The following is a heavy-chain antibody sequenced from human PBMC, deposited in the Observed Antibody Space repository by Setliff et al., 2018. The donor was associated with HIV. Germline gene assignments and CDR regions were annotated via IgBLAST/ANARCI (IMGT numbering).Heavy chain of an antibody. D-gene: IGHD5-18*01. J-gene: IGHJ4*02. Sequence: NPSETLSLTCTVSGGSISRSSYYWAWIRQPPGKGLEWIGNIFYSGHTFYNPALKSRVTTSVDTSKKQFSLKLTSVTAADTAVYYCARGTKGIQLWYTLFFDYWGQGTRVTVSS. CDR1: GGSISRSSYY. V-gene: IGHV4-39*07. CDR3: ARGTKGIQLWYTLFFDY. CDR2: IFYSGHT.